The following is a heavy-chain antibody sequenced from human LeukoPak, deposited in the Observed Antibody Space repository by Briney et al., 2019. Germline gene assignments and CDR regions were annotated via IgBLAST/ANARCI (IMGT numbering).Heavy chain of an antibody. D-gene: IGHD5-12*01. CDR1: GYTFTSYY. CDR2: INPSGGST. V-gene: IGHV1-46*01. J-gene: IGHJ6*03. Sequence: GASVKVSCKASGYTFTSYYMHWVRQAPGQGLEWMGIINPSGGSTSYAQKFQGRVTMTRDTSTSTVYMELSSLRSEDTAVYYCARESRRGYSGYDYLGYYYYMDVWGKGTTVTVSS. CDR3: ARESRRGYSGYDYLGYYYYMDV.